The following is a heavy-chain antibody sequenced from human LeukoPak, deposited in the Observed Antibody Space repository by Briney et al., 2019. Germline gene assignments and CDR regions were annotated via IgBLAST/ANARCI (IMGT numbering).Heavy chain of an antibody. D-gene: IGHD3-16*02. V-gene: IGHV4-34*01. J-gene: IGHJ4*02. CDR1: GGSFSGYY. CDR3: ARGYRRRPHFYY. Sequence: RPSETLSLTCAVYGGSFSGYYWSWIRQPPGKGLEWIGEINHSGSTNYNPSLKSRVTISVDTSKNQFSLKLSSVTAADTAVYYWARGYRRRPHFYYGGQGTLVTVSS. CDR2: INHSGST.